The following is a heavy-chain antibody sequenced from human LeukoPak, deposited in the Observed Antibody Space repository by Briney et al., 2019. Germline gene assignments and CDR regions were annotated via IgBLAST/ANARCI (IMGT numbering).Heavy chain of an antibody. CDR1: GGSISSYY. CDR2: IYTSGST. Sequence: PSETLSLTCTVSGGSISSYYWSWIRQPPGKGLEWIGYIYTSGSTKYNLSLKSRGTILVDESKNQFSLKLSSVTAADTAVYYCARGGEGATPYYYYMDVWGKGTTVTVSS. CDR3: ARGGEGATPYYYYMDV. J-gene: IGHJ6*03. D-gene: IGHD1-26*01. V-gene: IGHV4-4*09.